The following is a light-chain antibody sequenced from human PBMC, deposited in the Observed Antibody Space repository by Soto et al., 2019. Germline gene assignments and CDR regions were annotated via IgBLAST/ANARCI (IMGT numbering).Light chain of an antibody. CDR1: SSDIGRYNL. CDR2: EAT. Sequence: QSALTQPASVSGSPGQSITISCTGTSSDIGRYNLVSWYQQHPGKPPKLMIYEATKRPSGVSNRFSGSKSGNKASLTISGLQAEDEADYYCSLYASTNTFMFGGGTKLTVL. V-gene: IGLV2-23*02. CDR3: SLYASTNTFM. J-gene: IGLJ3*02.